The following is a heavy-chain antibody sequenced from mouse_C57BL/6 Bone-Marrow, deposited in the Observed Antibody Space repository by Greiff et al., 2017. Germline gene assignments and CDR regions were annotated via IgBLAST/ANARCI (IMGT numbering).Heavy chain of an antibody. CDR2: IYPGSGNT. Sequence: QVQLQQSGPELVKPGASVKISCKASGYSFTSYYIHWVKQRPGQGLGWIGWIYPGSGNTKYNEKFKGKATLTADTSSSTAYMQLSSLTSEDSAVYYWEGYGACYWYFDVWGTGTTVTGSS. J-gene: IGHJ1*03. CDR1: GYSFTSYY. V-gene: IGHV1-66*01. D-gene: IGHD1-2*01. CDR3: EGYGACYWYFDV.